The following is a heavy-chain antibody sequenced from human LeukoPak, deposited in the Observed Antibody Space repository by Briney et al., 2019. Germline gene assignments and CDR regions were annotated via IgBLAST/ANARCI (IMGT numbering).Heavy chain of an antibody. CDR2: IYYSGST. V-gene: IGHV4-31*03. J-gene: IGHJ5*02. CDR3: ARGPTINIVVVPAAIANGGFDP. D-gene: IGHD2-2*01. CDR1: GGSISSGGYY. Sequence: SETLSLTCTVSGGSISSGGYYWSWIRQHPGKGLEWIGYIYYSGSTYYNPSLKSRVTISVDTSKNQFSLKLSSVTAADTAVYYCARGPTINIVVVPAAIANGGFDPWGQGTLVIVSS.